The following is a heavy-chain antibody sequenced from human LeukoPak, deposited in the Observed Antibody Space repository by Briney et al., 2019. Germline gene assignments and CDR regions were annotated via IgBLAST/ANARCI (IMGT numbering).Heavy chain of an antibody. CDR2: LNWNGDNT. J-gene: IGHJ4*02. V-gene: IGHV3-20*04. CDR3: AREEGPYFDC. Sequence: PGGSLRLSCAASGFTFHDHCISWVRQVPGKGLEWVSALNWNGDNTGYADSVKGRFTISRDNAKKSLYLQMNSLTAEDTAYYYCAREEGPYFDCWGQGTLVTVSS. CDR1: GFTFHDHC.